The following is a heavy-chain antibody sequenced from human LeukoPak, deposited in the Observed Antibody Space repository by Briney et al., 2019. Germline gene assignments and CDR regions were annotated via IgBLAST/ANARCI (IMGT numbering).Heavy chain of an antibody. CDR1: GGSISSYY. J-gene: IGHJ3*02. CDR2: IYTSGST. Sequence: SKTLSLTCTVSGGSISSYYWSWIRQPPGKGLEWIGYIYTSGSTNYNPSLKSRVTISVDTSKNQFSLKLSSVTAADTAVYYCARSYYDFWSGYYTQRLPDAFDIWGQGTMVTVSS. V-gene: IGHV4-4*09. CDR3: ARSYYDFWSGYYTQRLPDAFDI. D-gene: IGHD3-3*01.